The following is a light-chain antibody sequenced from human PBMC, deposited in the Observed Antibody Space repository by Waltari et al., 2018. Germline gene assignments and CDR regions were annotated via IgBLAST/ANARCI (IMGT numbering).Light chain of an antibody. Sequence: DVVMIPSPHSMASVLGGRAAINSTSTHSILYSSNNLNYLAWYQHQPGQPPKVLIYWASTREADVPARFSGSGSGTDFTLTISSLQAEDVAVYHCQQHYSTPRTFGQGTRVEIK. CDR1: HSILYSSNNLNY. CDR3: QQHYSTPRT. V-gene: IGKV4-1*01. CDR2: WAS. J-gene: IGKJ1*01.